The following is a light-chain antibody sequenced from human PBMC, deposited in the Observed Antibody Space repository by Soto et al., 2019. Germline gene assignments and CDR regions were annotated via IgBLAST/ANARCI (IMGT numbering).Light chain of an antibody. J-gene: IGLJ2*01. CDR2: DDN. V-gene: IGLV1-51*01. CDR3: GTWDSSLTAVV. Sequence: QSVLTQPPSVSAAPGQTVTISCSGSDSNIGNHYVSWYRQLPGTAPKLLIYDDNQRPSGIPDRFSGSKSGTSATLGITGLQTGDEADYYCGTWDSSLTAVVFGGGTKLTVL. CDR1: DSNIGNHY.